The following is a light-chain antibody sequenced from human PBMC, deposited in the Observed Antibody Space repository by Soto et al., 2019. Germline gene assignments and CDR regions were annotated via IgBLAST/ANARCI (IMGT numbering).Light chain of an antibody. CDR2: YDS. CDR3: QVWDGSSDPGNYV. CDR1: NIGSKS. Sequence: SYELTQPPSVSVVPVQTARITCGGNNIGSKSVHWYQQKPGQAPLLVIFYDSDRPSGIPERFSGSNSGNTATLTISRVEAGDEADYYCQVWDGSSDPGNYVFGTGTKVTVL. V-gene: IGLV3-21*02. J-gene: IGLJ1*01.